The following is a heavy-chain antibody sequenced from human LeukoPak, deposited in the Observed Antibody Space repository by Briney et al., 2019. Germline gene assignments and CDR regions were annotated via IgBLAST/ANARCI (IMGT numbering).Heavy chain of an antibody. J-gene: IGHJ4*02. D-gene: IGHD3-22*01. Sequence: GGSLRLSCAASGFTFSSYAMSWVRQAPGKGLEWVSAISGSGGSTYYADSVKGRFTISRDNSKNTLYLQMNSLRGEDTAVYYCAKDSRITMIVVVILFDYWGQGTLVTVSS. V-gene: IGHV3-23*01. CDR2: ISGSGGST. CDR1: GFTFSSYA. CDR3: AKDSRITMIVVVILFDY.